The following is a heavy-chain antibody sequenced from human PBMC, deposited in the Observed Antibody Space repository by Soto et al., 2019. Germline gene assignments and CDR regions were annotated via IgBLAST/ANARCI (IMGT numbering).Heavy chain of an antibody. D-gene: IGHD3-22*01. Sequence: GASVKVSCKASGGTFSSYAISWVRQAPGQGLEWMGGIIPIFGTANYAQKFQGRVTITADESTSTAYMELSSLRSEDTAVYYCARGRSITMIVVAPDYNWFDPWGQGTLVTVYS. CDR2: IIPIFGTA. V-gene: IGHV1-69*13. CDR3: ARGRSITMIVVAPDYNWFDP. J-gene: IGHJ5*02. CDR1: GGTFSSYA.